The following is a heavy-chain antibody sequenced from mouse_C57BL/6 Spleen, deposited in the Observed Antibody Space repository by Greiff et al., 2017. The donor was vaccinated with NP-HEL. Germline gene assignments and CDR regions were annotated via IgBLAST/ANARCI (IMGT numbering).Heavy chain of an antibody. D-gene: IGHD1-1*01. CDR1: GYTFPSYG. V-gene: IGHV1-81*01. J-gene: IGHJ2*01. CDR3: ARRRITTVVATGDY. Sequence: QVQLQQSGAELARPGASVKLSCKASGYTFPSYGLSWVKQRTGQGLEWIGELYPRSGHTYYTEKLKGKATLTADKSSSTAYMELRSLTSEDAAVYFCARRRITTVVATGDYWGQGTTLTVSS. CDR2: LYPRSGHT.